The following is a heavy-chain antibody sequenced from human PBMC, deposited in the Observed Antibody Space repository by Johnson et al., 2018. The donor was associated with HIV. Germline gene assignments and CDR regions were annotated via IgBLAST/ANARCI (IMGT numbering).Heavy chain of an antibody. J-gene: IGHJ3*02. CDR2: ISHDGSNK. Sequence: QVQLVESGGGVVQPGRSLRLSCAASGFTFSSMHWDRQAPGKGLEWVAVISHDGSNKYYADSVKGRITISRDNSKNTLYVQMNSLSAGDTAVYYCARQGGANDAFDIWGQGTMVTVSS. CDR1: GFTFSS. CDR3: ARQGGANDAFDI. V-gene: IGHV3-30*04. D-gene: IGHD1-26*01.